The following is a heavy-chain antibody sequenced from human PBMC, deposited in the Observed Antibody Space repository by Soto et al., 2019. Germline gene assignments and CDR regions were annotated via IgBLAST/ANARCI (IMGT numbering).Heavy chain of an antibody. V-gene: IGHV4-4*02. CDR2: THHSSGT. CDR3: ARYSAASGTYYFDY. CDR1: GDSIIGTHW. Sequence: PSETLSLTCAVSGDSIIGTHWWSWVRRPPGKGLEFIGETHHSSGTNYNPSLRSRVTMSLDKSKNQLSLILYSVTAADTGVYYCARYSAASGTYYFDYWGQGTLVTVSS. J-gene: IGHJ4*01. D-gene: IGHD6-13*01.